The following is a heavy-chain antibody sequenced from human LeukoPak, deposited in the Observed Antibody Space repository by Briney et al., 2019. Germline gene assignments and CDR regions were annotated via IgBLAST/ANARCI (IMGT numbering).Heavy chain of an antibody. V-gene: IGHV4-4*02. CDR3: ARVSGFGDPAVDY. CDR1: GGSISSSNW. D-gene: IGHD3-10*01. CDR2: IYHSGSA. J-gene: IGHJ4*02. Sequence: PSETLSLTCAVSGGSISSSNWWSWVRQPPGKGLEWIGEIYHSGSANYNPSLKSRVTISVDKSKNQFSLKLSSVTAADTAVYYCARVSGFGDPAVDYWGQGTLVTVSS.